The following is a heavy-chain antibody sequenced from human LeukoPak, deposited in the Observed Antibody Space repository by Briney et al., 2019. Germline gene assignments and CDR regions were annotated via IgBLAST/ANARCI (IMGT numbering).Heavy chain of an antibody. D-gene: IGHD2-15*01. CDR1: GFTFSSYS. CDR3: ARESYCSGGSCYSEGWFDP. Sequence: GGSLRLSCAASGFTFSSYSMNWVRQAPGKGLEWVSAISGSGGSTYFADSVKGRFTISRDNSKNTLYLQMNSLRADDTAVYYCARESYCSGGSCYSEGWFDPWGQGTLVTVSS. V-gene: IGHV3-23*01. J-gene: IGHJ5*02. CDR2: ISGSGGST.